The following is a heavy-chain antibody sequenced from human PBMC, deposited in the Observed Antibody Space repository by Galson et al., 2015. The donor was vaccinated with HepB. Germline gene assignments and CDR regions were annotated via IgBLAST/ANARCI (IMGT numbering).Heavy chain of an antibody. J-gene: IGHJ5*02. CDR3: AKISIFGVAVNWFDP. V-gene: IGHV3-23*01. CDR1: GFTFSNYA. Sequence: SLRLSCAASGFTFSNYAMTWVRQAPGKGLEWVSTITGSDGGTNYADSVKGRFTISRDNSKNTLYLQMTSLRADDTAVYYCAKISIFGVAVNWFDPWGQGTLVTVSS. CDR2: ITGSDGGT. D-gene: IGHD3-3*01.